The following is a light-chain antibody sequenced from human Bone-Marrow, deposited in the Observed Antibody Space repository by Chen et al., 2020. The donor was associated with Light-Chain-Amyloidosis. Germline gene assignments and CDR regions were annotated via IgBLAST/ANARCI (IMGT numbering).Light chain of an antibody. J-gene: IGLJ3*02. Sequence: SYVLTQPYSVSVAPGQTVTIACGGNNIGSTSVHWYQQTPGQDPLLVVYDDSDRPSGIPERLSGSNSGNTATLTISRVEAGDEADYYCQVWDRSSDRPVFGGGTKLTVL. CDR1: NIGSTS. CDR3: QVWDRSSDRPV. V-gene: IGLV3-21*02. CDR2: DDS.